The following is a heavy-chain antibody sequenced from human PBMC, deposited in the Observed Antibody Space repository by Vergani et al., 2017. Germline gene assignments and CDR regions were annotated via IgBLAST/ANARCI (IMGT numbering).Heavy chain of an antibody. V-gene: IGHV4-34*01. CDR3: AASVVPADDYMDV. J-gene: IGHJ6*03. CDR1: GGSFSGYY. Sequence: QVQLQQWGAGLLKPSETLSLTCAVYGGSFSGYYWSWIRQPPGKGLEWIGEINHSGSTNYNPSLKSRVTISVDTSKNQFSLKLSSVTAADTAMYYCAASVVPADDYMDVWGKGTTVTVSS. CDR2: INHSGST. D-gene: IGHD2-2*01.